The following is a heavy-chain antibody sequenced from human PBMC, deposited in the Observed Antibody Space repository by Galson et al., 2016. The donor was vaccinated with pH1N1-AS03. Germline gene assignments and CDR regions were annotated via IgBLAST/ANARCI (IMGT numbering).Heavy chain of an antibody. Sequence: SLRLSCAASGFTFSDYWMSWVRQAPGKGLEWVANINKDGSEKFYVDSVKGRFTISRDNAKNSLYLEMNSLRAEDSALYYCVLQPKYGSAWYPFEYWGQGTLVTVSS. CDR1: GFTFSDYW. J-gene: IGHJ4*02. V-gene: IGHV3-7*03. D-gene: IGHD6-19*01. CDR3: VLQPKYGSAWYPFEY. CDR2: INKDGSEK.